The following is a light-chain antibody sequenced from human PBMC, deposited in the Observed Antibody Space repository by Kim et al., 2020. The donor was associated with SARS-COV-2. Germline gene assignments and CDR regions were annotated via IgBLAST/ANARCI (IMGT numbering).Light chain of an antibody. V-gene: IGLV1-47*01. J-gene: IGLJ1*01. Sequence: PGQRVTISCSGSSSNIGSNYVYWYQQLPGTAPKLLIYRNNQRPSGVPDRFSGSKSGTSASLAISGLRSEDEADYYCAAWDDSLNGVFGTGTKVTVL. CDR2: RNN. CDR3: AAWDDSLNGV. CDR1: SSNIGSNY.